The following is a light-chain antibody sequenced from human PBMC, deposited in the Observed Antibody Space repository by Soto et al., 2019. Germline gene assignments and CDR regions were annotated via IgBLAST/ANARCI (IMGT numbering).Light chain of an antibody. Sequence: QSVRPQPASVSGAPGQSFTIACTGTSSDVGNSNYVSWYQQHPGKAPKLMIYEVTYRPSGVSNRFSGSKSGNTASLTISVLQAEDQAAYYSRSYTSDPTLAFVFGPGTKVADL. CDR3: RSYTSDPTLAFV. V-gene: IGLV2-14*01. J-gene: IGLJ1*01. CDR1: SSDVGNSNY. CDR2: EVT.